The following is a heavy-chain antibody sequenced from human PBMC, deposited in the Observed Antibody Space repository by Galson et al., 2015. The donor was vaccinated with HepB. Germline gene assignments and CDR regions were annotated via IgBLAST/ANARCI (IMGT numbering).Heavy chain of an antibody. Sequence: SLRLSCAVSGVTLSKAWMSWVRQAPGKGLEWVGRIKSKSDGGTTSYAAPVRGRFTISRDDSKNTLYLQMNSLKTEDTAVYYCKAIDYWGQGTLVIVSS. CDR1: GVTLSKAW. V-gene: IGHV3-15*05. CDR2: IKSKSDGGTT. CDR3: KAIDY. J-gene: IGHJ4*02.